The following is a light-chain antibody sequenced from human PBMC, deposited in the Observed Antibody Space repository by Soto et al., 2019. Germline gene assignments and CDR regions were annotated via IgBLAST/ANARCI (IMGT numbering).Light chain of an antibody. Sequence: DIQMTQSPSTLSASVGDRVTITCRASQSISSWLAWYQQKPGKAPKLLIYAASSLQSGVPSRFSGSGSGTDFTLTISRLEPEDFAVYYCQQYGSPPQTFGQGTKVDIK. CDR1: QSISSW. CDR3: QQYGSPPQT. J-gene: IGKJ1*01. V-gene: IGKV1-5*01. CDR2: AAS.